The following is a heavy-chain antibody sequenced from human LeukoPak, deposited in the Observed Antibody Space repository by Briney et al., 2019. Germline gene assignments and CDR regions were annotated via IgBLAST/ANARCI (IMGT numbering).Heavy chain of an antibody. CDR1: GFTFSTYA. Sequence: GRSLRLSCAASGFTFSTYAMHWVRQAPGKGLEWVALISYDGSNKYYADSAKGRFIISRDNSKNTLYLQMNSLRAEDTAMYYCARDSGYSSSWYIGYWGQGTLVTVSS. D-gene: IGHD6-13*01. CDR2: ISYDGSNK. J-gene: IGHJ4*02. V-gene: IGHV3-30*04. CDR3: ARDSGYSSSWYIGY.